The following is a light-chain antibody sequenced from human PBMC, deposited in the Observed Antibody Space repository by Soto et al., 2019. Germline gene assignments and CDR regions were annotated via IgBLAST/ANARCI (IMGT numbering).Light chain of an antibody. Sequence: SALTQPPSASGSPGQSVATSCTGTSSDVGGYNYVSWYQQHPGKAPKLMIYEVNKRPSGVPDRFSGSKSGNTASLTVSGLQAEDEADYYCSSYAGSSNVFGTGTKVT. CDR1: SSDVGGYNY. J-gene: IGLJ1*01. CDR3: SSYAGSSNV. CDR2: EVN. V-gene: IGLV2-8*01.